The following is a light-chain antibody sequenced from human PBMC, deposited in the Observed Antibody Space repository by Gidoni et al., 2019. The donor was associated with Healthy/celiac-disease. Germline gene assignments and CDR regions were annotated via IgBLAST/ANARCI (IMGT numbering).Light chain of an antibody. V-gene: IGKV1-5*03. CDR2: KAS. CDR1: QSISSW. Sequence: DIQMNQSPSTLSASVGDRVTITCRASQSISSWLPWYQQKPGKAPKLLIYKASSLESGVPSRFSGSGSGTEFTLTISSLQPDDFATYYCQQYNSYSPLTFXGXTKVEIK. J-gene: IGKJ4*01. CDR3: QQYNSYSPLT.